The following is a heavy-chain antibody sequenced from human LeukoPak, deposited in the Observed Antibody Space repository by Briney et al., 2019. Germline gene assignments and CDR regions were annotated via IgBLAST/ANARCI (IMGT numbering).Heavy chain of an antibody. V-gene: IGHV3-23*01. Sequence: PGGSLRLSCAASGVTFSSHAMTWVRQAPGEGLEWVSSISGSGGSTYYADSVKGRFTISRDNSKNTLYLQMNSLRVEDTAVYYCANGLAYCGGDCYPGFAWWGQGTLVTVSS. CDR3: ANGLAYCGGDCYPGFAW. CDR2: ISGSGGST. CDR1: GVTFSSHA. J-gene: IGHJ4*02. D-gene: IGHD2-21*02.